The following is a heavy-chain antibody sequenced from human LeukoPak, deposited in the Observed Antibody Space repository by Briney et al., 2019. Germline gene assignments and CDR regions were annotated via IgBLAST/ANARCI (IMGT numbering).Heavy chain of an antibody. D-gene: IGHD5-18*01. CDR3: ARGQKYRYGYTVTELGSGYFDY. V-gene: IGHV4-59*12. CDR1: GGSFSGYY. J-gene: IGHJ4*02. Sequence: SETLSLTCAVYGGSFSGYYWSWIRQPPGKGLEWIGYIYYSGRTRYNPSLKSPVTISVDTSKNQFSLRLSSVTAADTAVYFCARGQKYRYGYTVTELGSGYFDYWGQGTLVTVSS. CDR2: IYYSGRT.